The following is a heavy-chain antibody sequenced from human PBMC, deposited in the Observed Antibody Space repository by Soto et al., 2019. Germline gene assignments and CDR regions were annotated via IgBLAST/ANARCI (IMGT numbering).Heavy chain of an antibody. CDR2: IDASGNT. CDR1: VDSITTYY. J-gene: IGHJ6*02. CDR3: ARFSNNWFQTEGMDV. D-gene: IGHD1-1*01. Sequence: SETLSLTCTVSVDSITTYYWNWIRQPAGKGLEWIGRIDASGNTNYNPSLNTRVTLSVDTSKKQFSLKLTSVTAADTAVYYCARFSNNWFQTEGMDVWGQGTTVTVSS. V-gene: IGHV4-4*07.